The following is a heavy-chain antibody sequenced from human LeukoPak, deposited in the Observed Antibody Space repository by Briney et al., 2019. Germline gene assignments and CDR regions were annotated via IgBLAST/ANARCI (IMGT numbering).Heavy chain of an antibody. CDR2: ISSSGSTI. J-gene: IGHJ6*03. CDR3: ARDSSIAVAGTLNYYYMDV. CDR1: GFTFSDYY. Sequence: GGSLRLSCAASGFTFSDYYMSWIRQAPGKGLEWVSYISSSGSTIYYADPVKGRFTISRDNAKNSLYLQMSSLRAEDTAVYYCARDSSIAVAGTLNYYYMDVWGKGTTVTVSS. D-gene: IGHD6-19*01. V-gene: IGHV3-11*04.